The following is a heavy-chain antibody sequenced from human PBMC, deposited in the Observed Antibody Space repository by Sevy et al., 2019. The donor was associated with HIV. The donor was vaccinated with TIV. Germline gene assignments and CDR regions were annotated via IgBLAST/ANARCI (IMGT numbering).Heavy chain of an antibody. Sequence: KQSQTISLTCTVSGGSITSLYWNWIRQSPGKGLEWIANIYYNGHINYNPSLKSRVTLSLDTSKNQFSLRLSSVTAADTAMYYCAGENAWGRGYSWGQGTLVTVSS. J-gene: IGHJ4*02. CDR2: IYYNGHI. D-gene: IGHD1-26*01. CDR3: AGENAWGRGYS. CDR1: GGSITSLY. V-gene: IGHV4-59*08.